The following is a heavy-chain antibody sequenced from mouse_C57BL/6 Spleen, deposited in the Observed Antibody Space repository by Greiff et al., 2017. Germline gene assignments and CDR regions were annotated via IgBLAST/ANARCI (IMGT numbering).Heavy chain of an antibody. Sequence: VQLQQPGAELVKPGASVKLSCKASGYTFTSYWMHWVKQRPGQGLEWIGMIHPNSGSTNYNEKFKSKATLTVDKSSSTAYMQLSSLTSEDSAVYYCARSGTTVVARYFDVWGTGTTVTVSS. CDR1: GYTFTSYW. D-gene: IGHD1-1*01. V-gene: IGHV1-64*01. CDR3: ARSGTTVVARYFDV. CDR2: IHPNSGST. J-gene: IGHJ1*03.